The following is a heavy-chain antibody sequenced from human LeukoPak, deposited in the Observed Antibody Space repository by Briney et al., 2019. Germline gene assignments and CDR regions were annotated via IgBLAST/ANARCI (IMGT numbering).Heavy chain of an antibody. CDR1: GGSISSGDYY. V-gene: IGHV4-30-4*08. CDR2: IYYSGST. Sequence: PSETLSLTCTVSGGSISSGDYYWSWIRQPPGKGLEWIGSIYYSGSTYYNPSLKSRVTISVYTSKNQFSLKLGSVTAAVTAVYYCARVRSITIFGVVIDWNWFDPWGQGTLVTVSS. CDR3: ARVRSITIFGVVIDWNWFDP. D-gene: IGHD3-3*01. J-gene: IGHJ5*02.